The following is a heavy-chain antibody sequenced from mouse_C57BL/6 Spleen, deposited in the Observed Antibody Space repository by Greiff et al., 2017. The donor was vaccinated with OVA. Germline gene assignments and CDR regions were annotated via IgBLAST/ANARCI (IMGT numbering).Heavy chain of an antibody. J-gene: IGHJ4*01. CDR3: ARPNYYGSSYANYAMDY. D-gene: IGHD1-1*01. Sequence: QVQLQQPGAELVKPGASVKLSCKASGYTFTSYWMHWVKQRPGQGLEWIGMIHPNSGSTNYNEKFKSKATLTVDKSSSTAYMQLSSLTSEDSAVYYCARPNYYGSSYANYAMDYWGQGTSVTVSS. CDR2: IHPNSGST. CDR1: GYTFTSYW. V-gene: IGHV1-64*01.